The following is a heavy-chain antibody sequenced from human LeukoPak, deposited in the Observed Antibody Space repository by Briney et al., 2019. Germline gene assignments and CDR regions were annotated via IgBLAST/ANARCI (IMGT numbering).Heavy chain of an antibody. J-gene: IGHJ6*03. V-gene: IGHV3-9*01. Sequence: SGRSLRLSCAASGFTFDDYAMHWVRQAPGKGLEWVSGISWNSGSIGYADSVKGRFTISRDNAKNSLYLQMNSLRAEDTASYYCAKDMVAVAGSQNYYYYYMDVWGKGTTVTVSS. D-gene: IGHD6-19*01. CDR2: ISWNSGSI. CDR3: AKDMVAVAGSQNYYYYYMDV. CDR1: GFTFDDYA.